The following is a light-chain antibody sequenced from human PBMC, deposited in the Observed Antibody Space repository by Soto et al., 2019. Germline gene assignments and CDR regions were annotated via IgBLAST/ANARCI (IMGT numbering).Light chain of an antibody. CDR3: QKFSSYPLT. Sequence: DIQMTQSPSTLSASVGDRVTITCRASQSISSWLAWYQQKPGKAPKLLIYKASSLESGVPSRFRGSGSGTEFTIAISSLQADDFEVYYCQKFSSYPLTFGGGTKV. V-gene: IGKV1-5*03. CDR2: KAS. J-gene: IGKJ4*01. CDR1: QSISSW.